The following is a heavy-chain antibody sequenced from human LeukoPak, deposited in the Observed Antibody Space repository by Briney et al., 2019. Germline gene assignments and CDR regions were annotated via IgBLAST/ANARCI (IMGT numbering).Heavy chain of an antibody. J-gene: IGHJ4*02. Sequence: PSETLSLTCTVSGGSINSYYWSWIRQPPGKGLEWIGSIYHSGSTYYNPSLKSRVTISVDTSKNQFSLKLSSVTAADTAVYYCARDKNDYVDYWGQGTLVTVSS. CDR1: GGSINSYY. CDR2: IYHSGST. V-gene: IGHV4-38-2*02. CDR3: ARDKNDYVDY.